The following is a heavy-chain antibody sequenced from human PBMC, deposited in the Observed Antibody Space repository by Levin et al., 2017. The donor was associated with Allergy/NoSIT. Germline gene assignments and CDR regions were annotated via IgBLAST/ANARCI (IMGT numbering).Heavy chain of an antibody. J-gene: IGHJ3*02. CDR3: ARDPHYDILTGYGLGAFDS. D-gene: IGHD3-9*01. Sequence: GGSLRLSCAASGFTFDDYGMSWVRQAPGKGLEWVSGINWNGGSTGYADSVKGRFTISRDNAKNSLYLQMNSLRAEDTALYYCARDPHYDILTGYGLGAFDSWGQGTMVTVSS. CDR2: INWNGGST. CDR1: GFTFDDYG. V-gene: IGHV3-20*04.